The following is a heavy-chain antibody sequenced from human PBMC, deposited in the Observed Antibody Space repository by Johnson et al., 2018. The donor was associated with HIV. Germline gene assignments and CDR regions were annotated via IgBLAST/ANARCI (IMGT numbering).Heavy chain of an antibody. CDR1: GFTFSSYA. CDR3: ARAGGAVRVNGFDM. CDR2: INWNGGRT. Sequence: VLLVESGGGLVQPGGSLRLSCAASGFTFSSYAVSWVRQAPGKGLEWVSGINWNGGRTGYADSVKGRFTISRDNAKNSLYLQMNSLRGEDTALYYCARAGGAVRVNGFDMWGQGTMVIVSS. J-gene: IGHJ3*02. D-gene: IGHD6-19*01. V-gene: IGHV3-20*04.